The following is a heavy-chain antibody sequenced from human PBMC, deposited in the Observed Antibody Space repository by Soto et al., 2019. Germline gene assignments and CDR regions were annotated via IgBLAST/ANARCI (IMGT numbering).Heavy chain of an antibody. D-gene: IGHD6-19*01. J-gene: IGHJ4*02. V-gene: IGHV3-9*01. CDR2: ISWNSGSI. CDR3: AKEKTLSGRSAFDY. CDR1: GFTFDDYA. Sequence: EVQLVESGGGLVQPGRSLRLSCAASGFTFDDYAMHWVRQAPGKGLEWVSGISWNSGSIGYADSVKGRFTISRHNAKMSLYPQMSSRRAEDPALYYCAKEKTLSGRSAFDYWGEGTLVTVSS.